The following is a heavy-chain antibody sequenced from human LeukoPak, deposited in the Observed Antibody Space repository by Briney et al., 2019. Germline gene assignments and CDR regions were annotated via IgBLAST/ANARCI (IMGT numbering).Heavy chain of an antibody. CDR2: INQDGTEK. CDR3: ARVDSGIDFYYMDV. Sequence: GGSQGLSCAASGFTFKNYLMSWVRQAPGKGLEWVAHINQDGTEKYHVDSVRGRFTISRDNPKNSLYLQMNSLRLEDTAVYYCARVDSGIDFYYMDVWAKGTTVTVSS. V-gene: IGHV3-7*01. D-gene: IGHD3-10*01. J-gene: IGHJ6*03. CDR1: GFTFKNYL.